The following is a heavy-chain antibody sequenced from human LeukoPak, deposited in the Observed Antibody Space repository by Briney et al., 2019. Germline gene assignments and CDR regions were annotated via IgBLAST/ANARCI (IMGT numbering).Heavy chain of an antibody. CDR2: ISGSGGST. V-gene: IGHV3-23*01. CDR1: GFTFSNYA. CDR3: AKESGVVVTAPLDY. D-gene: IGHD2-21*02. Sequence: PGGSLRLSCAASGFTFSNYAMSWVRQAPGKGLEWVSAISGSGGSTYYADSVKGRFTISRDNSKNTLYLQMNSLRAEDTAVYYCAKESGVVVTAPLDYWGQGTLVTVSS. J-gene: IGHJ4*02.